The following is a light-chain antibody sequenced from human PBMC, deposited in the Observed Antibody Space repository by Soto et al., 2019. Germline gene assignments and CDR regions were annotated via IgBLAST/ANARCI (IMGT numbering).Light chain of an antibody. V-gene: IGLV1-44*01. Sequence: QSALTQPPSASGTPAQRVTISFSGSSSNIGSNTVNWYQQLPGTSPKLLIYSNNQRPSGVPDRFSGSKSGTSASLAISGLQSEDEADYYCAAWDDSLNGHVFGTGTKVT. CDR2: SNN. CDR3: AAWDDSLNGHV. CDR1: SSNIGSNT. J-gene: IGLJ1*01.